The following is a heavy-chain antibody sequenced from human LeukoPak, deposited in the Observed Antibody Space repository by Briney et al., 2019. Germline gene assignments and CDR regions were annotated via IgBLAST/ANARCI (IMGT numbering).Heavy chain of an antibody. D-gene: IGHD3-22*01. CDR1: GYSFKIYA. V-gene: IGHV1-18*01. CDR3: ARDGAMIVVVKPDY. J-gene: IGHJ4*02. CDR2: ISAYNGNT. Sequence: ASVKVSCKASGYSFKIYAISWVRQAPGQGLEWMGWISAYNGNTNYAQKLQGRVTMTTDTSTSTAYMELRSLRSDDTAVYYCARDGAMIVVVKPDYWGQGTLVTVSS.